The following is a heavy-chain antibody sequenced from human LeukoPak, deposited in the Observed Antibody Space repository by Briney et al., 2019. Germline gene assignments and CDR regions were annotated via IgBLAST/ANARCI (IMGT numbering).Heavy chain of an antibody. CDR1: GFTFSSYS. Sequence: PGGSLRLSCAASGFTFSSYSMNWVRQAPGKGLEWVSSISSSSSYIYYADSVKGRFTISRDNAKNSLYLQMNSLRAEDTAVYYCARLLRFPKRPFDYWGQGTLVTVSS. CDR2: ISSSSSYI. D-gene: IGHD5-12*01. J-gene: IGHJ4*02. V-gene: IGHV3-21*01. CDR3: ARLLRFPKRPFDY.